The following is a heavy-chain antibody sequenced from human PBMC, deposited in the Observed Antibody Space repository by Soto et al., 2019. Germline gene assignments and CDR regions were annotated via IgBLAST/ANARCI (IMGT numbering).Heavy chain of an antibody. CDR3: TTDLPWSYGALGY. D-gene: IGHD1-26*01. CDR1: GFSFGTAW. Sequence: EVQLVESGGGLVEPGGSLTLSCTTSGFSFGTAWMTWVRQAPGKGLEWVGRMKSKTDGGTTDYASPVEGRFTISRDDSKNILYLHMNSLKIDDTAMYYCTTDLPWSYGALGYWGQGTLAIVSS. CDR2: MKSKTDGGTT. V-gene: IGHV3-15*01. J-gene: IGHJ4*02.